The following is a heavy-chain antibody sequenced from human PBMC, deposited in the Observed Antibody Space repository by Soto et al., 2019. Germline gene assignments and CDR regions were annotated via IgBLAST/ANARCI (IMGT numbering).Heavy chain of an antibody. CDR1: VGSISSGDYY. CDR3: ARETDWFEP. V-gene: IGHV4-30-4*01. J-gene: IGHJ5*02. CDR2: IYYSGST. Sequence: PSETLSLTCTVSVGSISSGDYYWSWIRQPPGKGVKWIGYIYYSGSTYYNPSLKSRVTISVDTSKNQFSLKLSSVTAADTAVYYCARETDWFEPWGQGTMVTVSS.